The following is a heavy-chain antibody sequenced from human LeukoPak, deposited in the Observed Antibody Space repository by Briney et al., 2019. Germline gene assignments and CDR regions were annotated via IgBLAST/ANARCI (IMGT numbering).Heavy chain of an antibody. J-gene: IGHJ6*03. D-gene: IGHD3-10*01. CDR1: GGSISSSSYY. CDR2: IYYSGST. V-gene: IGHV4-39*07. CDR3: ARILSGSYNPYRYYYYMDV. Sequence: PSETLSLTCTVSGGSISSSSYYWGWIRQPPGKGLEWIGSIYYSGSTYYNPSLKSRVTISVDTSKNQFSLKLSSVTAADTAVYYCARILSGSYNPYRYYYYMDVWGKGTTVTVSS.